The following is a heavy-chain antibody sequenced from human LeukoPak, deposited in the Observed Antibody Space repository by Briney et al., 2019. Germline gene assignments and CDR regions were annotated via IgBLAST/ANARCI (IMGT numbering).Heavy chain of an antibody. CDR2: INPNSGGT. CDR3: ARVITVADDYYYYYMDV. D-gene: IGHD6-19*01. CDR1: GYTFTSYA. Sequence: PVASVKVSCKASGYTFTSYAMNWVRQAPGQGLEWMGWINPNSGGTNYAQKFQGRVTMTRDTSISTAYMELSRLRSDDTAVYYCARVITVADDYYYYYMDVWGKGTTVTISS. V-gene: IGHV1-2*02. J-gene: IGHJ6*03.